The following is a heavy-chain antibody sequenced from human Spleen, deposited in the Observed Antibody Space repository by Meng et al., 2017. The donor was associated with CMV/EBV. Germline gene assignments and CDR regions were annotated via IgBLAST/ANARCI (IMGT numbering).Heavy chain of an antibody. CDR2: ISGSGGST. CDR3: AKDRLNWNDASLDY. V-gene: IGHV3-23*01. D-gene: IGHD1-1*01. J-gene: IGHJ4*02. Sequence: GGSLRLSCAASGFTFSSSYAMSWVRQAPGKGLEWVSAISGSGGSTYYADSVKGRFTISRDNSKNTLYLQMNSLRAEDTAVYYCAKDRLNWNDASLDYWGQGTLVTVSS. CDR1: GFTFSSSYA.